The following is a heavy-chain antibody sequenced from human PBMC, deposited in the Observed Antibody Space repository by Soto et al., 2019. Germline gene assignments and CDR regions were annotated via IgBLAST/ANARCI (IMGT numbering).Heavy chain of an antibody. CDR1: GYTFTSYG. V-gene: IGHV1-18*04. CDR3: ARGPYLIMITSIGEVDY. D-gene: IGHD3-16*01. Sequence: QVRLVQSGAEVKKPGASVKVSCKASGYTFTSYGISWVRQAPGQGLEWMGWISAYNGNTNYAQKLQGRVTMTTDTSTSTAYMELRSLRSDDTAVYYCARGPYLIMITSIGEVDYWGQGTLVTVSS. J-gene: IGHJ4*02. CDR2: ISAYNGNT.